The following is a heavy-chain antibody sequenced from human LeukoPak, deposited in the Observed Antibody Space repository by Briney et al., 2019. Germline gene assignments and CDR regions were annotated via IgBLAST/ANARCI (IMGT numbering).Heavy chain of an antibody. Sequence: PGGSLRLSCAASGFTFSSYGMHWVRQAPGKGLEWVAVISYDGSNKYYADSVKGRFTISRDNSKNTLYLQINSLRAEDTAVYYCAKDRGLYSSSWENWFDPWGQGTLVTVSS. J-gene: IGHJ5*02. CDR3: AKDRGLYSSSWENWFDP. D-gene: IGHD6-13*01. CDR2: ISYDGSNK. CDR1: GFTFSSYG. V-gene: IGHV3-30*18.